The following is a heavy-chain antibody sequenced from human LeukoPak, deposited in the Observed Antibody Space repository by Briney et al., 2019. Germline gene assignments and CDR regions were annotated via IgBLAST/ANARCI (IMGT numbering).Heavy chain of an antibody. V-gene: IGHV3-23*01. D-gene: IGHD4-17*01. CDR2: IKGSGSYT. Sequence: PGGSLRLSCAGSGFTFSNYAMIWVRQAPGKGLEWVSAIKGSGSYTKYADSVTGRFTISRDNSKNMLHLQMNSLTADDTAIYYCAKDPNGDYIGAFDFGGQGTMATVSS. CDR3: AKDPNGDYIGAFDF. J-gene: IGHJ3*01. CDR1: GFTFSNYA.